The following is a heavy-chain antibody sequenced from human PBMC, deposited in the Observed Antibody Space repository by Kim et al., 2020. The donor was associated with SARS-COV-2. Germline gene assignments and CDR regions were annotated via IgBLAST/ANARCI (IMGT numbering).Heavy chain of an antibody. J-gene: IGHJ3*02. CDR3: ARDKAYAFDI. Sequence: GGSLRLSCGASGFTFSSFSFNWIRQAPGKGLEWISYITIGGDGTQYADSVRGRFTISRDNDHNRIYLQMNSLRHEDTAIYYCARDKAYAFDIWGHGTMVT. CDR1: GFTFSSFS. V-gene: IGHV3-48*02. CDR2: ITIGGDGT.